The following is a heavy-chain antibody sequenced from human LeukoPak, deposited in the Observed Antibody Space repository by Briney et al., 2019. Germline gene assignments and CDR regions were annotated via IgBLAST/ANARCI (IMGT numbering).Heavy chain of an antibody. CDR3: ASHYSSGSYRYTGSFDS. D-gene: IGHD3-16*02. V-gene: IGHV4-34*01. CDR2: INHSGTT. J-gene: IGHJ4*02. CDR1: GGSFSDYY. Sequence: SETLSLTCAVYGGSFSDYYWSWIRQPPGKGREWLGEINHSGTTSYSPSLKSRVSISVDTSKNQFSLKLNSVTAADAAMYYCASHYSSGSYRYTGSFDSWGQGMLVNVSS.